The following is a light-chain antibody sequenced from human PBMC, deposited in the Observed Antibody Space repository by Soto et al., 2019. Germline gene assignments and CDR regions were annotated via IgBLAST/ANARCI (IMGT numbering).Light chain of an antibody. J-gene: IGKJ1*01. V-gene: IGKV1-39*01. CDR3: QQSYSTRWT. Sequence: DLQMSQYHPSLSASVGDRVTITCRASQSISSYLNWYQQKPGKAPKLLIYAASSLQSGVPSRFSGSGSGIDFTLTISSLQPEDFATYYCQQSYSTRWTFGQGSKV. CDR2: AAS. CDR1: QSISSY.